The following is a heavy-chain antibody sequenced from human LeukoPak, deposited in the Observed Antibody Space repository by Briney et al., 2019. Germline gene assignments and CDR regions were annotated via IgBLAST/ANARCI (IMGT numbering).Heavy chain of an antibody. D-gene: IGHD2-21*01. CDR3: ARNSRANYYYYMDV. J-gene: IGHJ6*03. V-gene: IGHV3-30*02. CDR1: GFTFSRYG. Sequence: GGSLRLSCSASGFTFSRYGMHWVRQAPGKGLEWVAFVQFEEKKKYYADSVKGRFTISRDNSKNTLSLQMDSLRSEDTAVYYCARNSRANYYYYMDVWGKGTTVTVSS. CDR2: VQFEEKKK.